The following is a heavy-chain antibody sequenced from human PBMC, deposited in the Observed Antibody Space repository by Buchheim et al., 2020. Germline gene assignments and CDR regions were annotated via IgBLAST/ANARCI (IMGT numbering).Heavy chain of an antibody. CDR3: ARTITAYFDY. J-gene: IGHJ4*02. CDR1: GGSISSGDYY. Sequence: QVHLQESGPGLVKPSQTLSLTCTVSGGSISSGDYYWSWIRQPPGKGREWIGYIYYSGRPYYNPSLKSQLTISVNTPKNQSPLKLSSVTAADTAVYYCARTITAYFDYWGQGTL. D-gene: IGHD5-12*01. CDR2: IYYSGRP. V-gene: IGHV4-30-4*01.